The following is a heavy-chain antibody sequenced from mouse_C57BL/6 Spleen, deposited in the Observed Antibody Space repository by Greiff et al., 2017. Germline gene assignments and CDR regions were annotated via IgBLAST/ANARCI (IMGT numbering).Heavy chain of an antibody. D-gene: IGHD1-1*01. Sequence: VQLQQSGPELVKPGASVKISCQASGYTFTDYYMNWVKQSHGKSLEWIGDINPNTGGTSYNQKFKGKATLTVDKSSSTAYMELRSLTSEDSAVYYCARCYGSRIYFDYWGQGTTLTVSS. J-gene: IGHJ2*01. CDR1: GYTFTDYY. CDR2: INPNTGGT. CDR3: ARCYGSRIYFDY. V-gene: IGHV1-26*01.